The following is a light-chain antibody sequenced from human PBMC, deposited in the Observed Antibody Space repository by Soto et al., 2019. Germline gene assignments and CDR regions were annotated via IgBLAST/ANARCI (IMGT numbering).Light chain of an antibody. CDR1: QSVSSN. V-gene: IGKV3-15*01. CDR2: GAS. Sequence: EIVMTQSPATLSVSPGERDTLSCRASQSVSSNLAWYQQKPGQAPRLLIYGASTRATGIPARFSGSGSGTEFTLTISSLQSEDFAVYYGQQYNNWPPWTFGQGTKVEIK. CDR3: QQYNNWPPWT. J-gene: IGKJ1*01.